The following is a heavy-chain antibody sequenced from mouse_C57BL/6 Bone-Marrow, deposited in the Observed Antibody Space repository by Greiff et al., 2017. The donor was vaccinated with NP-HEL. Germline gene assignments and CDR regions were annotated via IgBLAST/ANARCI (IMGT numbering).Heavy chain of an antibody. V-gene: IGHV6-3*01. CDR2: IRLKSDNYAT. D-gene: IGHD1-1*01. J-gene: IGHJ3*01. Sequence: DVKLVESGGGLVQPGGSMKLSCVASGFTFSNYWMNWVRQSPEKGLEWVAQIRLKSDNYATHYAESVKGRFTISRDDSKSSVYLQMNNLRAEDTGIYYCTVPIYYYGSSYTSFAYWGQGTLVTVSA. CDR3: TVPIYYYGSSYTSFAY. CDR1: GFTFSNYW.